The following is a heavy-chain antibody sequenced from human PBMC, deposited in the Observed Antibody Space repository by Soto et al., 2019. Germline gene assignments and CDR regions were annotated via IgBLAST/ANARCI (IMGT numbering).Heavy chain of an antibody. CDR2: IDPSDSYT. CDR1: GDSFTSYW. V-gene: IGHV5-10-1*01. D-gene: IGHD6-13*01. J-gene: IGHJ4*02. Sequence: PGESLKISCQCSGDSFTSYWICWVRQMPGKGLEWMGRIDPSDSYTNYSPSFQGHVTISADKSISTAYLQWSSLKTSDTAMYYCARLPLAAAYSDANSWGQGTLVTVSS. CDR3: ARLPLAAAYSDANS.